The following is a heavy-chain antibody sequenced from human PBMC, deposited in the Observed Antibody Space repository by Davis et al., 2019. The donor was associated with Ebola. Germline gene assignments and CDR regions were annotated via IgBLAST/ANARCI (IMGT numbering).Heavy chain of an antibody. J-gene: IGHJ6*02. D-gene: IGHD1/OR15-1a*01. V-gene: IGHV4-59*12. CDR1: GGSISSYY. CDR2: IYYSGST. CDR3: ARGEQRDYYYGMDV. Sequence: MPSETLSLTCTVSGGSISSYYWSWIRQPPGKGLEWIGYIYYSGSTNYNPSLKSRVTISVDKSKNQFSLKLSSVTAADTAVYYCARGEQRDYYYGMDVWGQGTTVTVSS.